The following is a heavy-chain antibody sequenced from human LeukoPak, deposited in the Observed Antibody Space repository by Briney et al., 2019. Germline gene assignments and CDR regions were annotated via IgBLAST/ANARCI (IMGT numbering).Heavy chain of an antibody. V-gene: IGHV4-59*08. CDR2: IYYSGST. J-gene: IGHJ4*02. CDR1: GGSISSYY. Sequence: SETLSLTCTASGGSISSYYWSWIRQPPGKGLEWIGYIYYSGSTNYNPSLQSRVTISVDTSKNQFSLKLNSVTAADTAVYYCARQYYYESGGYVLDYWGQGTLVTVST. CDR3: ARQYYYESGGYVLDY. D-gene: IGHD3-22*01.